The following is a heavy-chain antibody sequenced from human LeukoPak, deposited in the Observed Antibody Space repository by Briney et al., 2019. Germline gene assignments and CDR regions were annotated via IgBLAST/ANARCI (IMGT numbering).Heavy chain of an antibody. V-gene: IGHV3-23*01. CDR1: GFNLRNYV. Sequence: GESLTLSCVASGFNLRNYVMSWVRQAPGEGLAWVSSLGDNCDMAFSADSLKGRFTISRDNSKNTFYLQMNSLRAEDTAMYHFAKDRVRWALEYWGQGTLGTVSS. CDR3: AKDRVRWALEY. CDR2: LGDNCDMA. D-gene: IGHD2/OR15-2a*01. J-gene: IGHJ4*02.